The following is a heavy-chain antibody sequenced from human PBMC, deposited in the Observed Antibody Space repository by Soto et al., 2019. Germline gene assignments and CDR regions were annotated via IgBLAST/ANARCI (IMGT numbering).Heavy chain of an antibody. Sequence: PGGSLRLSCAASGFTFTSYWMHWVRQAPGKGLVWVSRIDTDGSTTSYADAVKGRFTISRDNAKNTLYLQMSSLRAEDTAVYYCARAIAVAGTGGFYWGQGILVTVS. D-gene: IGHD6-19*01. V-gene: IGHV3-74*01. CDR3: ARAIAVAGTGGFY. CDR1: GFTFTSYW. J-gene: IGHJ4*02. CDR2: IDTDGSTT.